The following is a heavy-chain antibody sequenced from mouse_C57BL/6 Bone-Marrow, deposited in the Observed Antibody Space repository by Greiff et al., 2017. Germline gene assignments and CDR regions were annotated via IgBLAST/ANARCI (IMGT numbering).Heavy chain of an antibody. CDR1: GFTFSNYW. J-gene: IGHJ3*01. CDR3: PTSSYYYGSKAY. Sequence: EVMLVESGGGLVQPGGSMKLSCVASGFTFSNYWMNWVRQSPEKGLEWVAQIRLKSDNYATHYAESVKGRFTISREDSKSSVYLQMNNLRAEDTGIYYCPTSSYYYGSKAYWGQGTLVTVSA. V-gene: IGHV6-3*01. D-gene: IGHD1-1*01. CDR2: IRLKSDNYAT.